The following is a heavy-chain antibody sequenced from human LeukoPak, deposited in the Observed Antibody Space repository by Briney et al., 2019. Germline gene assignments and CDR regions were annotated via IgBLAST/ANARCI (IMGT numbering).Heavy chain of an antibody. J-gene: IGHJ6*02. V-gene: IGHV3-53*01. Sequence: GGSLRLSCAASGFTVSSNYMTWVRQAPGKGLEWVSVIYSGGNTYYADSVKGRLTISRDNSKNTLYLQMNSLRAEDTAVYYCAREITMVRGVIGRTRYYGMDVWGQGTTVTVSS. CDR3: AREITMVRGVIGRTRYYGMDV. CDR1: GFTVSSNY. CDR2: IYSGGNT. D-gene: IGHD3-10*01.